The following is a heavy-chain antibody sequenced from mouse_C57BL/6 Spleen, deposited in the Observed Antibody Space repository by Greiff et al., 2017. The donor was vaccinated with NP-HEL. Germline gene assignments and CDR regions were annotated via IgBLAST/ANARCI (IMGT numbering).Heavy chain of an antibody. CDR1: GYTFTSYW. Sequence: QVQLQQPGAELVMPGASVKLSCKASGYTFTSYWMHWVKQRPGQGLEWIGEIDPSDSYTNYNQKFQGKSTLTVDKSSSTAYMQLSSLTSEDSAVYYCARNDYGSRAWFAYWGQGTLVTVSA. D-gene: IGHD1-1*01. CDR3: ARNDYGSRAWFAY. V-gene: IGHV1-69*01. CDR2: IDPSDSYT. J-gene: IGHJ3*01.